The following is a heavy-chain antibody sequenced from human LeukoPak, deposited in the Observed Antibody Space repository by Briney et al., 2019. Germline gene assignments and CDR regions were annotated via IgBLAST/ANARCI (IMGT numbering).Heavy chain of an antibody. V-gene: IGHV4-4*07. Sequence: SETLSLTCTVYGGSISTYHWSWIRQPAGKGLEWIGRIYSNEDTRYNPSLKSRVTMSVDTSKNQFSLKLSSVTAADTAVYYCARAAGASGGQYFDYWGQGTLVAVSS. CDR1: GGSISTYH. J-gene: IGHJ4*02. CDR3: ARAAGASGGQYFDY. D-gene: IGHD2-15*01. CDR2: IYSNEDT.